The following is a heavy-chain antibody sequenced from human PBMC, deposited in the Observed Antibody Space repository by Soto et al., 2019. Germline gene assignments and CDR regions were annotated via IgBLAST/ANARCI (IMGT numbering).Heavy chain of an antibody. CDR1: GDFSSSYY. CDR3: ARGKSGYYPYFDN. V-gene: IGHV4-59*01. D-gene: IGHD3-22*01. CDR2: VYYSGST. Sequence: SETLSLTCTVSGDFSSSYYWSWIRQPPGKGLEWIGYVYYSGSTNYHPSLKSRVTISVDTSKKQFSLKLRSVTAADTAVYFCARGKSGYYPYFDNWGQGTLVTVSS. J-gene: IGHJ4*02.